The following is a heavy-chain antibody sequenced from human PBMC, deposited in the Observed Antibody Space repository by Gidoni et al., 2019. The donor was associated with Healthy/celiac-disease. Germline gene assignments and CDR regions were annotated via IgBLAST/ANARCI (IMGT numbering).Heavy chain of an antibody. CDR3: ARRAAAGKGGLDY. Sequence: VQLVQSGAEVKKPGSSVTVSCKASGGTFSSYAISWVRQAPGQGLEWMGGIIPSFGTANYAQKFQGRVTMTADESTSTAYMELSSLRSEDTAVYYCARRAAAGKGGLDYWGQGTLVTVSS. V-gene: IGHV1-69*01. CDR1: GGTFSSYA. D-gene: IGHD6-13*01. CDR2: IIPSFGTA. J-gene: IGHJ4*02.